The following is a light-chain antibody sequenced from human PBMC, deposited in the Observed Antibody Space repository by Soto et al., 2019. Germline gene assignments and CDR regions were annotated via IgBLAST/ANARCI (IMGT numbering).Light chain of an antibody. V-gene: IGKV3-15*01. Sequence: RVMTQSPATLSVSPGEKATLSCRASQTVSNNLAWYQQKPGQAPRLLIYFASTRATGIPARFSGSGSGTEFTLTISSLQSEDFAVYYCQHYDEWPLTFGGGTKVEIK. CDR2: FAS. CDR3: QHYDEWPLT. CDR1: QTVSNN. J-gene: IGKJ4*01.